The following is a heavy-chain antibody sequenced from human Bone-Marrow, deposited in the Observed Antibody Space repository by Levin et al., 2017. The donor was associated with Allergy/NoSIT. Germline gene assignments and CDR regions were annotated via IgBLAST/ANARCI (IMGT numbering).Heavy chain of an antibody. CDR2: ISSSSSYI. CDR3: ARQHCSGGSCYPVVFDY. CDR1: GFTFSSSS. J-gene: IGHJ4*02. D-gene: IGHD2-15*01. Sequence: LSLTCAASGFTFSSSSMNWVRQAPGKGLEWVSSISSSSSYIYYADSVKGRFTISRDNAKNSLYLQMNSLRAEDTAVYYCARQHCSGGSCYPVVFDYWGQGTLVTVSS. V-gene: IGHV3-21*01.